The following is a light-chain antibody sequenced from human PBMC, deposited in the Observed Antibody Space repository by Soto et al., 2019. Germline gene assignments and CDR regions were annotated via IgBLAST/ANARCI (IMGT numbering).Light chain of an antibody. V-gene: IGKV3-11*01. CDR2: DAS. CDR1: QSVSSY. CDR3: QQRSSWPIT. J-gene: IGKJ5*01. Sequence: PGEIATLSSRASQSVSSYLAWHQQKPGQAPRLLIYDASNRATGIPARFSGSGSGTDFTLTISSLEPEDFAVYYCQQRSSWPITFGQGTRLEIK.